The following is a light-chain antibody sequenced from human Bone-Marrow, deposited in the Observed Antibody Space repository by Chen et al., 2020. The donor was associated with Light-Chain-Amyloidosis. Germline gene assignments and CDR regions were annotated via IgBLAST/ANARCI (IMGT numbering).Light chain of an antibody. J-gene: IGLJ3*02. CDR2: RDT. Sequence: QSVLTQPPSASGTPGQRVTSSCSGSSSNIGSNFVNWYQQFPGTAPKLLIYRDTERPSGVPDRFSGSKSGASASLAISGLQSEDEGVYHCAAWDDSLNGGVFGGGTKLIVL. V-gene: IGLV1-44*01. CDR3: AAWDDSLNGGV. CDR1: SSNIGSNF.